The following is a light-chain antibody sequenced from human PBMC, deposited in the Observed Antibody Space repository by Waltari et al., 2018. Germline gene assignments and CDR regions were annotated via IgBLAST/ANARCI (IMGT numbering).Light chain of an antibody. V-gene: IGLV1-47*01. Sequence: QSVLTQPPSASGTPGQRVTISCSGSSSNIGSDYVYWYQQPPGTAPKLLIYRDNQRPSGVPDRVSGSNSGTSASLAISGLRSEDEADYYCAACDDSLSGWVFGGGTKLTVL. CDR1: SSNIGSDY. J-gene: IGLJ3*02. CDR2: RDN. CDR3: AACDDSLSGWV.